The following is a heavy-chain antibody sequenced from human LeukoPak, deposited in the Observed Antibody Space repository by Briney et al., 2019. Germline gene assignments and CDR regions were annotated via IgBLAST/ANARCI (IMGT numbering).Heavy chain of an antibody. CDR3: ARTVVGATTAAFDI. D-gene: IGHD1-26*01. CDR1: GFTFSWYT. V-gene: IGHV3-21*01. J-gene: IGHJ3*02. Sequence: GGSLRVSCAASGFTFSWYTMNWVRQAPGKGLEWVSIISSSSSYIYYADSVKGRFTISRDNAKNSLYLQMNSLRAEDTAVYYCARTVVGATTAAFDIWGQGTMVTVSS. CDR2: ISSSSSYI.